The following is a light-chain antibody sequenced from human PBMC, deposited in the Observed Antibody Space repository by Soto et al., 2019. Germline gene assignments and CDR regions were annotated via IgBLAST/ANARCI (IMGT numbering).Light chain of an antibody. CDR3: SSYTSSSTLPI. Sequence: QSALTQPASVSGSPGQSITISCTGTSSDVGGYNYVSWYQQHPGEAPKLMIYEVRNRPSGVSNRFSGSKSGNTASLTISGLQAEDEADYYCSSYTSSSTLPIFGGGTKLTVL. V-gene: IGLV2-14*01. CDR1: SSDVGGYNY. J-gene: IGLJ2*01. CDR2: EVR.